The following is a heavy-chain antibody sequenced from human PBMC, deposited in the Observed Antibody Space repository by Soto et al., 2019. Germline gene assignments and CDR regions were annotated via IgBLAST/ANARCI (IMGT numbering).Heavy chain of an antibody. D-gene: IGHD3-10*01. Sequence: EVRLLESGGGLVQPGGSLRLSCAASGFTFSVYAMSWVRQAPGKGLEWVSGISGSGDSTHYADSVKGRFTVSSDNSKSMLYLQTSSLRAEDTAIYYCAKALYGGFTYWGQGTLVTVSS. CDR3: AKALYGGFTY. V-gene: IGHV3-23*01. CDR2: ISGSGDST. CDR1: GFTFSVYA. J-gene: IGHJ4*02.